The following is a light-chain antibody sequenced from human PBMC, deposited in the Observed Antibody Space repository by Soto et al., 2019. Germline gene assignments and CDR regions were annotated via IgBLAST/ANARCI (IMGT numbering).Light chain of an antibody. CDR1: QSVRTN. CDR2: GAS. CDR3: QQYNNWPRT. V-gene: IGKV3-15*01. J-gene: IGKJ1*01. Sequence: EVMVTQFSDTVSGTAEKTVTPSWRASQSVRTNLAWYQQRPGQAPRLLIYGASTRATGIPARFSGSGYGTEFTLTISSLQSEDLAVYYRQQYNNWPRTFGQGTKVDIK.